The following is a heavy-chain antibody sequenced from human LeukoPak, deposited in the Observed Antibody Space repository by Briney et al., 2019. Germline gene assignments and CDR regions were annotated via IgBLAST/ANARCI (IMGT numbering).Heavy chain of an antibody. J-gene: IGHJ4*02. Sequence: SQTLSLTCATSGDSVSSNSAAWDWIRQSPSRGLEWLGRTYYRSKWFNGYAISVKSRITISADTSTNQFSLHLNSVTPDDTAIYYCARGSGWLDYWGQGTLVTVSS. D-gene: IGHD6-19*01. V-gene: IGHV6-1*01. CDR2: TYYRSKWFN. CDR3: ARGSGWLDY. CDR1: GDSVSSNSAA.